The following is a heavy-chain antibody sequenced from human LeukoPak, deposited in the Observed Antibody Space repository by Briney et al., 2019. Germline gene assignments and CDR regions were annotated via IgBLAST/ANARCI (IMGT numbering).Heavy chain of an antibody. V-gene: IGHV3-23*01. D-gene: IGHD6-19*01. J-gene: IGHJ4*02. CDR1: GFTFSSYA. CDR3: AKDSGASGPFDY. CDR2: FSGSGGST. Sequence: GGSLRLSCAASGFTFSSYAMSWVRQAPGKGLECISGFSGSGGSTYYADSVKGRFTISRDNSKNTLYLQMNSLRAEDTAVYYCAKDSGASGPFDYWGQGTLVTVSS.